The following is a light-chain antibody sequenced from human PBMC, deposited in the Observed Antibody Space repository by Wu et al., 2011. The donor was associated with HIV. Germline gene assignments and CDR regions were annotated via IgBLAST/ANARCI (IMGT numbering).Light chain of an antibody. Sequence: TITCRASQGISQFLVLVSAETRETPKVLIYAASTLQSGVPSRFSGSGSGTDFTLTISSLQPEDVATYYCQKYNTAPWTFGQGTKVEMK. CDR3: QKYNTAPWT. CDR2: AAS. J-gene: IGKJ1*01. V-gene: IGKV1-27*01. CDR1: QGISQF.